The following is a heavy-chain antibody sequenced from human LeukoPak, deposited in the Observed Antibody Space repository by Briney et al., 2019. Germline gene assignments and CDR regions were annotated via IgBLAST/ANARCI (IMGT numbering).Heavy chain of an antibody. V-gene: IGHV3-23*01. J-gene: IGHJ3*02. CDR1: GFTFSSYA. CDR3: AKANVKYCSGGSCFDAFDI. CDR2: ISDSGGTT. D-gene: IGHD2-15*01. Sequence: GGSLRLSCVASGFTFSSYAMSWVRQAPGKGLEWVSVISDSGGTTYYADSVKGRFTITRDNSKNTLYLQMNSLRAEDTAVYYCAKANVKYCSGGSCFDAFDIWGQGTMVTVSS.